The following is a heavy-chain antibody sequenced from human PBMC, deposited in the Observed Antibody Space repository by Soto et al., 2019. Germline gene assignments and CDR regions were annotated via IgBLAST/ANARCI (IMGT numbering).Heavy chain of an antibody. CDR3: GRERWGLLDI. Sequence: EVQLVESGGGLVQPGGSLRLSCAASGFTFSDYWMAWARQAPGKGLFWVSRINADGSIAHYAKSVKGRLTISRDNAKNTLWLQLNSLRDDDTAVYYCGRERWGLLDIWGQGAMVTVSS. CDR2: INADGSIA. V-gene: IGHV3-74*01. D-gene: IGHD7-27*01. CDR1: GFTFSDYW. J-gene: IGHJ3*02.